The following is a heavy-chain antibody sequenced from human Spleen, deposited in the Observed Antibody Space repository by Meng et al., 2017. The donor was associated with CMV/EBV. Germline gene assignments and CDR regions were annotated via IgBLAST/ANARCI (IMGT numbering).Heavy chain of an antibody. V-gene: IGHV3-23*01. Sequence: DSGFSFINYAMSWGRQAPGKGLEWVSTISGSGVSTYYADSVKGRFSISRDNSKNTLYLHMSSLRAGDTAVYYCAKHFDSSGYWPDYWGQGTLVTVSS. CDR3: AKHFDSSGYWPDY. CDR2: ISGSGVST. CDR1: GFSFINYA. J-gene: IGHJ4*02. D-gene: IGHD3-22*01.